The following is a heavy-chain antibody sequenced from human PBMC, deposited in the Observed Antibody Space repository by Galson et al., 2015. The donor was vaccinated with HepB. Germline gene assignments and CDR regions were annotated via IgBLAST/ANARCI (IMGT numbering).Heavy chain of an antibody. CDR1: GFSLRVSGMG. V-gene: IGHV2-5*01. CDR3: ARSLGLVEPDFDY. J-gene: IGHJ4*02. CDR2: INWNDDK. D-gene: IGHD3/OR15-3a*01. Sequence: PALVIPTQTLTLTCTFSGFSLRVSGMGVGWIRQPPGKALEWLAFINWNDDKRYNPSLRNRLTVTKDTFKNQVVLRMTNMDPVDTATYYCARSLGLVEPDFDYWGQGTPITVSS.